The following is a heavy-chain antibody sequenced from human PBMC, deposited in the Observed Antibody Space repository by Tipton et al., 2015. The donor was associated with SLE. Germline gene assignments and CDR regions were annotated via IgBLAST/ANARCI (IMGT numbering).Heavy chain of an antibody. CDR3: ARRRGSSWYEDYFDY. CDR1: GGSISSHY. V-gene: IGHV4-59*11. Sequence: TLSLTCTVSGGSISSHYWSWIRRPPGKALEWIAYINYSGSTNYNPSLKSRVTMSVDTSKNRFSLKLSSVTAADTAVYYCARRRGSSWYEDYFDYWGQGTLVTVSS. J-gene: IGHJ4*02. D-gene: IGHD6-13*01. CDR2: INYSGST.